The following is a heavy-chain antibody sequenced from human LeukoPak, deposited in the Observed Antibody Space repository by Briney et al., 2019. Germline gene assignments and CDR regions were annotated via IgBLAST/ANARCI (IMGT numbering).Heavy chain of an antibody. CDR3: ARERIFSGSYSDY. Sequence: PGGSLRLSCAASGFTFSSYSMNWVRQAPGKGLEWVSSISSSSSYIYYADSVKGRFTISRDNAKNSLYPQMNSLRAEDTAVYYCARERIFSGSYSDYWGQGTLVTVSS. CDR1: GFTFSSYS. D-gene: IGHD3-10*02. V-gene: IGHV3-21*01. CDR2: ISSSSSYI. J-gene: IGHJ4*02.